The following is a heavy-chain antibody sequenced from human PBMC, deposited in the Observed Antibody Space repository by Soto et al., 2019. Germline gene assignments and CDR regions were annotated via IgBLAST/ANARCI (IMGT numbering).Heavy chain of an antibody. CDR1: EYIFTTYS. V-gene: IGHV1-24*01. CDR3: ATYRRYQGLYY. CDR2: FDPEDGET. D-gene: IGHD2-2*01. Sequence: GASVKVSCKASEYIFTTYSLHWVRQAPGKGLEWMGGFDPEDGETIYAQKFQGRVTMTEDTSTDTAYMELSSLRSEDTAVYYCATYRRYQGLYYWGQGTLVTVSS. J-gene: IGHJ4*02.